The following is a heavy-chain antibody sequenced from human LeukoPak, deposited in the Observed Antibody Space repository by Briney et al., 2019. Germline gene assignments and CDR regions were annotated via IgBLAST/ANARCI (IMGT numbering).Heavy chain of an antibody. CDR3: ARGTVIAAAVDD. CDR1: GYTFTSYG. V-gene: IGHV1-18*01. J-gene: IGHJ4*02. D-gene: IGHD6-13*01. Sequence: ASVKVSCKASGYTFTSYGFSRVRQAPGQGLEWMGWISAYNGNTNYAQKLQGRVTMTTDTSTRTAYRELRSLRSDDTAVDYCARGTVIAAAVDDWGQGTLVTVSS. CDR2: ISAYNGNT.